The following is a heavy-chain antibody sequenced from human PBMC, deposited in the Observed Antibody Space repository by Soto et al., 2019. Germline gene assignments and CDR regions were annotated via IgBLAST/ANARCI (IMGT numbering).Heavy chain of an antibody. Sequence: PGESLKISCKGSGYSFTSYWIGWVRQMPGKGLERMGIIYPGDSDTRYSPSFQGQVTISADKSISTAYLQWSSLKASDTAMCYCARQSDSGSYSIPLIWFDPWGQGTLVTVSS. J-gene: IGHJ5*02. CDR2: IYPGDSDT. CDR1: GYSFTSYW. D-gene: IGHD1-26*01. V-gene: IGHV5-51*01. CDR3: ARQSDSGSYSIPLIWFDP.